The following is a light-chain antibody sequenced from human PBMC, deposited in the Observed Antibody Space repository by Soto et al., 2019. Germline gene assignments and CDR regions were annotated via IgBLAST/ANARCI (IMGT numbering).Light chain of an antibody. CDR3: AAWDDNLSTYV. V-gene: IGLV1-47*02. CDR1: SSSIGTNF. CDR2: SNN. Sequence: QSVLTQPPSASGTPGQRVSISCSGYSSSIGTNFVYWYQQPPGTAPKVLIHSNNQRPSGVPDRFSGSKSGTSASLAISGLRSEDEADYYCAAWDDNLSTYVFGSGTRSPS. J-gene: IGLJ1*01.